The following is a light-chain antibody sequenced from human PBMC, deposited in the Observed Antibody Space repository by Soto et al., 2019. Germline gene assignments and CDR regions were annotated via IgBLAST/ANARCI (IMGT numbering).Light chain of an antibody. J-gene: IGKJ2*01. CDR2: AAS. CDR3: QQYYSYPVYT. CDR1: QGISSY. V-gene: IGKV1-8*01. Sequence: AIRMTQSPSSFSASTGDRVTITCRASQGISSYLAWYQQKPGKAPKLLIYAASTLQSGVPSRFSGSGSGTDFTLTSSCLQSEDFATYSCQQYYSYPVYTFGQGTKLEIK.